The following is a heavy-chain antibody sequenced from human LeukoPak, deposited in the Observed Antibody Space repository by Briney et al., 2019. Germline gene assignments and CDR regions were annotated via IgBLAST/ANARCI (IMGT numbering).Heavy chain of an antibody. Sequence: SDTLSLTCAFSGYSIRSGYYWGGIRPPPGKGLEWIGNIYHSGSTYYNASLKSRDSISVDTYKNQFSLKLSSVTAADTAVYYCARQFGSGGNDYWGQGTLVTVS. D-gene: IGHD3-10*01. CDR3: ARQFGSGGNDY. J-gene: IGHJ4*02. CDR1: GYSIRSGYY. CDR2: IYHSGST. V-gene: IGHV4-38-2*01.